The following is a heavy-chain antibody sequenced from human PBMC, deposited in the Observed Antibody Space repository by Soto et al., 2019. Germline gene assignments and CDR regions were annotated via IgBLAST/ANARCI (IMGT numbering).Heavy chain of an antibody. CDR1: GYTFTGYY. J-gene: IGHJ5*02. V-gene: IGHV1-2*04. Sequence: VSVKVSCKASGYTFTGYYMHLVRQAPGQGLEWMGWINPNSGGTNYAQKFQGWVTMTRDTSISTGYMELSRLRSDDTAVYYCARDLRYCTNGVCFDNWFDPWGQGTLVNVSS. CDR2: INPNSGGT. CDR3: ARDLRYCTNGVCFDNWFDP. D-gene: IGHD2-8*01.